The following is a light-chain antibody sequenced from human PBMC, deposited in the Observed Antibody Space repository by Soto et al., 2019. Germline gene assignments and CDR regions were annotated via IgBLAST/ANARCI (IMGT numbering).Light chain of an antibody. CDR1: QGSSTY. CDR2: AAS. CDR3: QKYDSSPRT. J-gene: IGKJ1*01. Sequence: DIHMTQSPASLSASVGDRVTITCRASQGSSTYLAWFQQKPGKVPKLLIQAASILESGVPSRFSGSASGTDFTLTISSLQPEDVATYYCQKYDSSPRTFGQGTKVEIK. V-gene: IGKV1-27*01.